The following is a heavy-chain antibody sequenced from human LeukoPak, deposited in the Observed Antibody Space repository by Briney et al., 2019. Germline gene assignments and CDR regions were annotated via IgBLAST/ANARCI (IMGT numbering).Heavy chain of an antibody. CDR1: GGTFSSYA. CDR3: ARVETPDIVVVPAVYNWFDP. V-gene: IGHV1-69*06. D-gene: IGHD2-2*01. Sequence: ASVTVSCKASGGTFSSYAISWVRQAPGQGLEWMGGIIPIFGTANYAQKFQGRVTITADKSTSTAYMELSSLRSEDTAVYYCARVETPDIVVVPAVYNWFDPWGQGTLVTVSS. CDR2: IIPIFGTA. J-gene: IGHJ5*02.